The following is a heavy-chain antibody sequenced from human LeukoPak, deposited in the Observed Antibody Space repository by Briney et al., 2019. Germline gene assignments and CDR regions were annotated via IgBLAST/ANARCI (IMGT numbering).Heavy chain of an antibody. CDR2: ISSDSTYT. Sequence: KPGGSLRLSCAASGFTFSDYYMSWIRQAPGKGLEWVSYISSDSTYTNYADSVKGRFTISRDNAKNSLYLQMNNLEAEDTAVYYCARDSDSSGWSRGFDYWGQGTLATVSS. V-gene: IGHV3-11*05. J-gene: IGHJ4*02. CDR3: ARDSDSSGWSRGFDY. D-gene: IGHD6-19*01. CDR1: GFTFSDYY.